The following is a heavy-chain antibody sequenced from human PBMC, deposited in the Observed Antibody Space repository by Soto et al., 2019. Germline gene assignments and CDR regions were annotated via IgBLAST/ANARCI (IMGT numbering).Heavy chain of an antibody. D-gene: IGHD3-16*01. CDR1: GYSFTSYW. CDR2: IDPSDAYT. CDR3: ARARTSVWYYYGMDV. J-gene: IGHJ6*02. Sequence: GDSLKISCKGSGYSFTSYWISWVRQMPGKGLEWMGRIDPSDAYTNYSPSFQGHVTISADKSISTAYLQWSSLKASDTAMYYCARARTSVWYYYGMDVCGQGTTVTVSS. V-gene: IGHV5-10-1*01.